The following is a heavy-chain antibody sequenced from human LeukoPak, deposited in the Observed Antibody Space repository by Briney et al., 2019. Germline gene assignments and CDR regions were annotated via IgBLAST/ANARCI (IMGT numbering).Heavy chain of an antibody. Sequence: ASVKVSCKASGYTFTDYYMHWVRQAPGQGLEWMGWINPNSGGTNYAQKFQGRVSMTRDTSISTAYMELSRLRSDDTAVYYCARNTTNWFDPSGQGVLVTVSS. D-gene: IGHD1-1*01. CDR3: ARNTTNWFDP. J-gene: IGHJ5*02. V-gene: IGHV1-2*02. CDR1: GYTFTDYY. CDR2: INPNSGGT.